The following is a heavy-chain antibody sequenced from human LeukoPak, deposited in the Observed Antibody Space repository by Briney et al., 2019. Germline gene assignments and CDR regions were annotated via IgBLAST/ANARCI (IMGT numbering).Heavy chain of an antibody. CDR2: ISYSGNT. V-gene: IGHV4-59*08. CDR1: GGSISNYY. J-gene: IGHJ3*02. Sequence: TSETLSLTCTVSGGSISNYYWSWIRQPPGKGLEWIGYISYSGNTEYNPSLKSRVTISVDTSKNQFSLKLSSVTAADTAVYYCARHGKGAFDIWGQGTMVTVSS. CDR3: ARHGKGAFDI. D-gene: IGHD1-14*01.